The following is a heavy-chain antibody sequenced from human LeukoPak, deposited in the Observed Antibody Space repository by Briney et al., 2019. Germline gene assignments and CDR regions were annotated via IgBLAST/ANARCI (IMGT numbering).Heavy chain of an antibody. CDR1: GFTFSSYW. V-gene: IGHV3-15*01. D-gene: IGHD3-3*01. Sequence: GGSLRLSCAASGFTFSSYWMSWVRQAPGKGLEWVGRIKSKTNGGTIEYAAPVKGRFSISRDDSKNTLYLQMDSLKIEDTAVYYCTTAATPWSRYSTRDYWGQGTLVTVSS. CDR3: TTAATPWSRYSTRDY. J-gene: IGHJ4*02. CDR2: IKSKTNGGTI.